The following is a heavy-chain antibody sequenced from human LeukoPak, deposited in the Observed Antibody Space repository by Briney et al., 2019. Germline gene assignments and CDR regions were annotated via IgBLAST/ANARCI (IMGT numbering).Heavy chain of an antibody. CDR3: AREYEVYSTFYYYGMDV. V-gene: IGHV3-74*01. Sequence: GGSLRLSCAASGFTFSSYWMSWVRQVPGKGLVWVSRISSDGSSTDYADSVKGRFTISRDNAKNTVHLQMHSLRVDDTAIYYCAREYEVYSTFYYYGMDVWGQGTTVTVSS. CDR1: GFTFSSYW. J-gene: IGHJ6*02. CDR2: ISSDGSST. D-gene: IGHD4-11*01.